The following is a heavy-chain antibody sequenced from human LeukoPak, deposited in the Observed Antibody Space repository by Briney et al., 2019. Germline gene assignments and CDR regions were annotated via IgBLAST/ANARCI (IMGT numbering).Heavy chain of an antibody. CDR2: ISSSGDST. Sequence: PGGSLRLSCAASGFTLRSYAMTWVRQAPGKGLEWVSSISSSGDSTFYADSVKGRFTISRDTSKNTLILQMNSLRAEDTAIYYCAKGHSSETSAPDYWGQGTLVTVPS. D-gene: IGHD3-22*01. CDR1: GFTLRSYA. CDR3: AKGHSSETSAPDY. V-gene: IGHV3-23*01. J-gene: IGHJ4*02.